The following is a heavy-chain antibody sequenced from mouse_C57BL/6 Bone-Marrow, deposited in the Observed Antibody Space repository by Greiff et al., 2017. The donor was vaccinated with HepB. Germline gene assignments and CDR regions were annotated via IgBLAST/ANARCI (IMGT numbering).Heavy chain of an antibody. CDR1: GYTFTDYY. D-gene: IGHD2-4*01. Sequence: EVQLQQSGPVLVKPGASVKMSCKASGYTFTDYYMNWVKQSHGKSLEWIGVINPYNGGTSYNQKFKGKATLTVDKSSSTAYMELNSLTSEDSAVYYCARGDYDYDGFDYWGQGTTLTVSS. V-gene: IGHV1-19*01. CDR3: ARGDYDYDGFDY. CDR2: INPYNGGT. J-gene: IGHJ2*01.